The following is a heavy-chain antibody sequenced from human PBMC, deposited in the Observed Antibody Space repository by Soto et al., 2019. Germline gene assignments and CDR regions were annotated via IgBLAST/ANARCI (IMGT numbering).Heavy chain of an antibody. CDR3: AKDVVVGATTGLGDYYYYGMDV. V-gene: IGHV3-30*18. CDR1: GFTFSSYG. J-gene: IGHJ6*02. D-gene: IGHD1-26*01. Sequence: PGGSLRLSCAASGFTFSSYGMHWVRQAPGKVLEWVAVISYDGSNKYYADSVKGRFTISRDNSKNTLYLQMNSLRAEDTAVYYCAKDVVVGATTGLGDYYYYGMDVWGQGTTVTVSS. CDR2: ISYDGSNK.